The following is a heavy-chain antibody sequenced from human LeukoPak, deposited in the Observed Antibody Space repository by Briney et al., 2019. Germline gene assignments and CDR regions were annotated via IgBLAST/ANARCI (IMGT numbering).Heavy chain of an antibody. V-gene: IGHV3-48*03. CDR2: IGTSGISI. Sequence: PGGSLRFSWAASGFTFSSYEMQWVRQAPGKGLEWVSYIGTSGISIYYADSGEGRFTISRDNAKNSLYLQMNSLRAEETAVYYCGRVARAARGGYWGQGTLVTVSS. CDR3: GRVARAARGGY. D-gene: IGHD2-15*01. J-gene: IGHJ4*02. CDR1: GFTFSSYE.